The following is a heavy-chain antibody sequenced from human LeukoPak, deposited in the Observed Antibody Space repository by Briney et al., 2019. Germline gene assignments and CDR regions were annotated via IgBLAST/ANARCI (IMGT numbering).Heavy chain of an antibody. J-gene: IGHJ4*02. Sequence: ASVKVSCMASGGTFSSYTISWVRQAPGQGLEWMGRIIPILGIAKYAQKFKGRVTITADKSTSTAYMELSSLRSEDTAVYYCAGYYDSSGYFGWGQGTLVTVSS. V-gene: IGHV1-69*02. D-gene: IGHD3-22*01. CDR2: IIPILGIA. CDR3: AGYYDSSGYFG. CDR1: GGTFSSYT.